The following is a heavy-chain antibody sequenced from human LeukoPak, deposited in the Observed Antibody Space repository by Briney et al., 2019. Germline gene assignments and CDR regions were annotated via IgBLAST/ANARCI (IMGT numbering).Heavy chain of an antibody. CDR1: GYSFTSYW. CDR3: ARGSLGSSGYLYYFDY. CDR2: IYPGDSDT. J-gene: IGHJ4*02. D-gene: IGHD3-22*01. V-gene: IGHV5-51*01. Sequence: GESLKISCKGSGYSFTSYWIGWVRQLPGKGLEWMGIIYPGDSDTRYSPSFQGQVTISADKSISTAYLQWSSLKASDTAMYYCARGSLGSSGYLYYFDYWGQGTLVTVSS.